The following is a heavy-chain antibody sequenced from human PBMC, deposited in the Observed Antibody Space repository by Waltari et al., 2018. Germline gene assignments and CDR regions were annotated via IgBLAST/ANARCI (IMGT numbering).Heavy chain of an antibody. V-gene: IGHV1-69*05. CDR1: GGTLSSYA. D-gene: IGHD3-10*01. CDR2: ISPIFGTA. J-gene: IGHJ6*03. CDR3: AKVAGLWFGELNPPPDQYYMDV. Sequence: QVQVVQSGAEVKKPGSSVKVSCKASGGTLSSYAISWVRQAPGQGLEWMGEISPIFGTANYAQNFKGRVTFTTDESTSTAYMELTSLRSEDTAVYYCAKVAGLWFGELNPPPDQYYMDVWAKGTTVTVSS.